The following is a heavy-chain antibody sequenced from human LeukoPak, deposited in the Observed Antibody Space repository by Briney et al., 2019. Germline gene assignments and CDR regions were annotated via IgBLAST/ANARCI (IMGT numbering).Heavy chain of an antibody. V-gene: IGHV4-39*01. D-gene: IGHD3-3*01. CDR3: ARRHDFWSGYHYFDY. Sequence: SETLSLTCTVSGGSISSSSYYWGWIRQPPGKGLEWIGSIYYSGSTYFNPSLKSRVTISVDTSKNQFSLKLSSVTAADTAVYYCARRHDFWSGYHYFDYWGQGTLVTVSS. J-gene: IGHJ4*02. CDR2: IYYSGST. CDR1: GGSISSSSYY.